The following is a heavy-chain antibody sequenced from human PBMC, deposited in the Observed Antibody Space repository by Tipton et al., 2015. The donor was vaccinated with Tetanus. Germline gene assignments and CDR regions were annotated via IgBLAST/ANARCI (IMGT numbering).Heavy chain of an antibody. V-gene: IGHV5-51*01. Sequence: QLVQSGGEVKKPGESLKISCKGSGYIFNNYWIGWVRQKPGKGLEWMGIIYPGDSDTRYSPSFQGQVTSSVDKSINTAYLQWSSLKASDASMFYCARAHCTDGVCNFDFWGQGALVTVAS. CDR1: GYIFNNYW. D-gene: IGHD2-8*01. CDR3: ARAHCTDGVCNFDF. J-gene: IGHJ4*02. CDR2: IYPGDSDT.